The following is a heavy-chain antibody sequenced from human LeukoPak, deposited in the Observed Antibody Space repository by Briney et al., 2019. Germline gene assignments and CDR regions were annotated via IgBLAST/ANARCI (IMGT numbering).Heavy chain of an antibody. CDR3: ARAINYSNYVDY. CDR2: IYHSGST. Sequence: PSETLSLTCTVSGYSISSGYYWGWIRQPPGKGLEWIGSIYHSGSTYYNPSLKSRVTISVDRSKNQFSLKLSSVTAADTAVYYCARAINYSNYVDYWGQGTLVTVSS. V-gene: IGHV4-38-2*02. D-gene: IGHD4-11*01. J-gene: IGHJ4*02. CDR1: GYSISSGYY.